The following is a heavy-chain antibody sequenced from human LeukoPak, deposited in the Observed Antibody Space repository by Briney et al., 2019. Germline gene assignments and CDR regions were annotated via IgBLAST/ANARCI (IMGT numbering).Heavy chain of an antibody. CDR1: GFTFSTFG. J-gene: IGHJ4*02. CDR3: AKGYYFDILSGYSSLDS. V-gene: IGHV3-30*02. Sequence: GGSLRLSCAASGFAASGFTFSTFGMHWVRQAPGKGLEWVAFIRYDGSNKYYADSVKGRFTISRDDSKNTLYLQMNSLRAEDTAAYYCAKGYYFDILSGYSSLDSWGPGTLVTVST. CDR2: IRYDGSNK. D-gene: IGHD3-9*01.